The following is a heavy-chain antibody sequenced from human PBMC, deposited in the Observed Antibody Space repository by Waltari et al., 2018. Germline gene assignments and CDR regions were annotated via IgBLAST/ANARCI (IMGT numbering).Heavy chain of an antibody. D-gene: IGHD1-1*01. CDR1: GFDFSTFP. Sequence: EVQLLESGGGLVQPGGSLRLSCAASGFDFSTFPMAWVRQAQGRGPELVSVIYSDGDTYYPDSVKGRFTTSRDDAKATLYLQMNSLGPDDTAVYKCARRVNDFYYMDVWGKGTTVTVSS. CDR2: IYSDGDT. CDR3: ARRVNDFYYMDV. J-gene: IGHJ6*03. V-gene: IGHV3-23*03.